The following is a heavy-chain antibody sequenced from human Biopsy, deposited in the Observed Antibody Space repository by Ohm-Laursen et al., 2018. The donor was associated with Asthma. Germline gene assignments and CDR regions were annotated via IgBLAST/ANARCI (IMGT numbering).Heavy chain of an antibody. V-gene: IGHV1-69*13. CDR1: GGTFNTYV. CDR3: ARKAGSCISRTCYSLDF. D-gene: IGHD2-2*01. J-gene: IGHJ4*02. Sequence: EASVKVSCKSLGGTFNTYVIGWGRQAPGQGLEGMGGINSVFGTTTYPQKFQDRATITADDSTSTVYMELSSLRSGDTAVYYCARKAGSCISRTCYSLDFWGQGTLVTVSS. CDR2: INSVFGTT.